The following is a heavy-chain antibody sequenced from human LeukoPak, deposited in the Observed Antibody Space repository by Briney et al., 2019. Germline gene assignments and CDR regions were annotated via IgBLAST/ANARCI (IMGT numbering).Heavy chain of an antibody. CDR2: IYPGDSDT. D-gene: IGHD3/OR15-3a*01. J-gene: IGHJ5*02. V-gene: IGHV5-51*01. Sequence: GESLKISCKGSGYSLTSYWIGWVRQMPGKGLEWMGIIYPGDSDTRYSPSFQGQVTISADKSISTAYLQWSSLKASDTAMYYCARRSAAWTNWFDPWGQGTLVTVSS. CDR3: ARRSAAWTNWFDP. CDR1: GYSLTSYW.